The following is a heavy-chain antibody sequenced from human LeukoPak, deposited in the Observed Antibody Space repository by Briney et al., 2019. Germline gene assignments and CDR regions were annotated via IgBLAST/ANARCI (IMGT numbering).Heavy chain of an antibody. V-gene: IGHV3-30*18. CDR2: ISYDGTNK. J-gene: IGHJ6*02. CDR3: AKDIISGWYSYYGMDV. D-gene: IGHD6-19*01. CDR1: GFTFTDYA. Sequence: GGSLRLSCAASGFTFTDYAIHWVRQAPGKGLEWVAVISYDGTNKYYADSVRGRFTISRDNSKNTLFLQMNSLRGEDTAVYYCAKDIISGWYSYYGMDVWGQGTTVTVSS.